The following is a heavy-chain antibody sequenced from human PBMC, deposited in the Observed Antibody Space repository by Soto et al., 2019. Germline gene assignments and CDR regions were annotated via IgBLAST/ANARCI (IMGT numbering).Heavy chain of an antibody. CDR1: GVTFSSCS. CDR2: IIPILGIA. V-gene: IGHV1-69*04. D-gene: IGHD2-2*01. Sequence: GTPAKLSCKARGVTFSSCSISWVQQAPGQGLEWMGRIIPILGIANYAQKFQGRVTITADKSTSTAYMELSSLRSEDTAVYYCAGACSSTSCLPRAQDYWGQGTLVTVSS. CDR3: AGACSSTSCLPRAQDY. J-gene: IGHJ4*02.